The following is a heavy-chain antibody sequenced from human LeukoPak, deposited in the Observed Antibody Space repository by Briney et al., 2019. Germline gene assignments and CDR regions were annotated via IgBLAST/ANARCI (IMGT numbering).Heavy chain of an antibody. V-gene: IGHV4-59*01. J-gene: IGHJ4*02. CDR2: IYYSGST. CDR1: GGSISGYY. Sequence: SETLSLTCTVSGGSISGYYWTWIRQPPGKGLEWIGYIYYSGSTNYNPSLKSRVTISVDTSKNQFSLKLSSVTAADTAVYYCARGPRGSYPYWGQGTLVTVSS. D-gene: IGHD1-26*01. CDR3: ARGPRGSYPY.